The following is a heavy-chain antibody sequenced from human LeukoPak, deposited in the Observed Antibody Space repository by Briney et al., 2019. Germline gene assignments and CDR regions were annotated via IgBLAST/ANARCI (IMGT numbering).Heavy chain of an antibody. V-gene: IGHV4-39*07. CDR3: ARISHPRSGYYFDY. CDR2: IYYSGST. Sequence: PPETLSLTCTVSGGSISSSSYYWGWIRQPPGKGLEWIGSIYYSGSTYYNPSLKSRVTISVDTSKNQFSLKLSSVTAADTAVYYCARISHPRSGYYFDYWGQGTLVTVSS. J-gene: IGHJ4*02. D-gene: IGHD3-22*01. CDR1: GGSISSSSYY.